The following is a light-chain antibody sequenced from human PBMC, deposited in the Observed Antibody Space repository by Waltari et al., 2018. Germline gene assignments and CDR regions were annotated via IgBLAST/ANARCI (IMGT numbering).Light chain of an antibody. Sequence: QSALTQPASVSGSPGQSITISCTGSDSDVGTYHLVSWFQQHPGRAPKDIIYEASKRPSGISDRFSGSKSGNTASLTISGLQAEDEAHYYCCSYSHADTLIFGGGTKLTVL. CDR3: CSYSHADTLI. CDR2: EAS. J-gene: IGLJ2*01. V-gene: IGLV2-23*01. CDR1: DSDVGTYHL.